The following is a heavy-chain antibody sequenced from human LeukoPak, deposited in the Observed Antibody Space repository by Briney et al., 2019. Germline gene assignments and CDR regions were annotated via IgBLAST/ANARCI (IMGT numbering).Heavy chain of an antibody. CDR2: IYYSGST. D-gene: IGHD3-22*01. J-gene: IGHJ4*02. CDR1: GGSISSYY. CDR3: ARHGRYYDSSGYYYFDY. Sequence: SETLSLTCTVSGGSISSYYWSWIRQPPGKGLEWIGYIYYSGSTNYNPSLKSRVTISVDTSKNQFSLKLSSVTAADTAVYYCARHGRYYDSSGYYYFDYWGQGTLVTASS. V-gene: IGHV4-59*08.